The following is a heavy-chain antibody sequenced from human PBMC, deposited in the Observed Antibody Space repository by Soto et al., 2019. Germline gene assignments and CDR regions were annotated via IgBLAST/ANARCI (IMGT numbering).Heavy chain of an antibody. D-gene: IGHD2-15*01. V-gene: IGHV4-34*01. J-gene: IGHJ6*03. Sequence: PSETLSLTCAVYGGSFSGYYWSWIRQPPGKGLEWIGEINHSGSTNYNPSLKSRVTISVDTSKNQFSLKLSSVTAADTAVYYCARGRDIVVVVAATPSYYYYMDVWGKGTTVTVSS. CDR1: GGSFSGYY. CDR3: ARGRDIVVVVAATPSYYYYMDV. CDR2: INHSGST.